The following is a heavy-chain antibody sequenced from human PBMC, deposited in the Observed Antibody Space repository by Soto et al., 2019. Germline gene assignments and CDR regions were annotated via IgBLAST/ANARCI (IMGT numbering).Heavy chain of an antibody. J-gene: IGHJ6*02. CDR1: VGTFSSYA. Sequence: QVQLVQSGTEVKTPGSSVTVSCKASVGTFSSYAISWVRPAPGQGLAWMGGIIPIFGTANYALKFQGRVTITADESTHTAYMELSSPTSEDTAIYYCAGERLGDPRYYGMDVWGQGTTVTVSS. CDR3: AGERLGDPRYYGMDV. D-gene: IGHD3-16*01. V-gene: IGHV1-69*01. CDR2: IIPIFGTA.